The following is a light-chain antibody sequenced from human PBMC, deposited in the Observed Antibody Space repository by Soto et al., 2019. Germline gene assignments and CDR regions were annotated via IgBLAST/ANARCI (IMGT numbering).Light chain of an antibody. Sequence: EIVLTQSPGTLSLSPGEGATLSCRASESISSSYLAWYQQRPGQSPRLLIYAASSRAAGIPDRFSGSGSGADFTLTISRLEPEDVAVYYCQLYGGSHMFSFGHGTKLQIK. CDR2: AAS. V-gene: IGKV3-20*01. CDR3: QLYGGSHMFS. CDR1: ESISSSY. J-gene: IGKJ2*01.